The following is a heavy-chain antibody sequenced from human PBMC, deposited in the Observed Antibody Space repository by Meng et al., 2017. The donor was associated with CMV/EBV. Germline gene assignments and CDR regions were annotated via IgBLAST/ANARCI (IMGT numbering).Heavy chain of an antibody. D-gene: IGHD5-12*01. J-gene: IGHJ4*02. Sequence: SETLSLTCAVYGGSFSGYYWSWIRQPPGKGLEWIGEINHSGSTNYNPSLKGRVTISVDTSKNQFSLKLSSVTAADTAVYYCARGKVDIVNWGQGTLVTVSS. V-gene: IGHV4-34*01. CDR1: GGSFSGYY. CDR3: ARGKVDIVN. CDR2: INHSGST.